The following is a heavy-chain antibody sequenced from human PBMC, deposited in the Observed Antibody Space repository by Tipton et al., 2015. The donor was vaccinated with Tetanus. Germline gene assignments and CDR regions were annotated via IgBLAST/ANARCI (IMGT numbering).Heavy chain of an antibody. Sequence: SLRLSCAASGFTFSDRYMDWVRQAPGKGLEWVGRIRDKANNFTTEYAASVKGRFTISRDDSKKSVYLQMSSLKTEDTAVYYCAKGPGEFAARQVGYFDSWGQGTLVTVSS. CDR3: AKGPGEFAARQVGYFDS. J-gene: IGHJ4*02. V-gene: IGHV3-72*01. CDR1: GFTFSDRY. CDR2: IRDKANNFTT. D-gene: IGHD6-6*01.